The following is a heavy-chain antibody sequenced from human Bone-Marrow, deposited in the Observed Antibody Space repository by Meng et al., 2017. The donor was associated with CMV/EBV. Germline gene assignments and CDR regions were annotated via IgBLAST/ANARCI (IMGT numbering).Heavy chain of an antibody. CDR2: IYYSGST. Sequence: SETLSLTCAVSGGSISSYYWSWIRQSPGKGLEWIGYIYYSGSTNYNPSLKSRVTISVDTSNNQFSLRLSSVTAADTAVYYCARVGGDGFGYFDFWGQGTLVTVSS. CDR3: ARVGGDGFGYFDF. CDR1: GGSISSYY. V-gene: IGHV4-59*01. J-gene: IGHJ4*02. D-gene: IGHD3-16*01.